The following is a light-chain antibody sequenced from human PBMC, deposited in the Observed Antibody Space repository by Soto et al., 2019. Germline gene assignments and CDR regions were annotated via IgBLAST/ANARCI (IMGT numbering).Light chain of an antibody. Sequence: DIVMTQSPATLSVSPGDRVTISCRASQSVSSNLAWYQQKPGQAPRLLIYGASTRATGIPARFSGSGSGTEFTLTISSLQSEDFAVYYCQQYNNWPWTFGQGTRWIS. CDR1: QSVSSN. CDR3: QQYNNWPWT. J-gene: IGKJ1*01. V-gene: IGKV3-15*01. CDR2: GAS.